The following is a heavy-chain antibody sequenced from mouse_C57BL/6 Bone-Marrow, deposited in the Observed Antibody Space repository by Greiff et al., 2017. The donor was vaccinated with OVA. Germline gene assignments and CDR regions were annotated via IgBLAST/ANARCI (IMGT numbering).Heavy chain of an antibody. V-gene: IGHV1-80*01. CDR1: GYAFSSYW. D-gene: IGHD1-1*01. J-gene: IGHJ1*03. CDR2: IYPGDGDT. Sequence: VQLQESGAELVKPGASVKISCKASGYAFSSYWMNWVKQRPGKGLEWIGQIYPGDGDTNYNGKFKGKATLTADKSSSTAYMQLSSLTSEDSAVYFCAPRYYYGSSYDWYFDVWGTGTTVTVSS. CDR3: APRYYYGSSYDWYFDV.